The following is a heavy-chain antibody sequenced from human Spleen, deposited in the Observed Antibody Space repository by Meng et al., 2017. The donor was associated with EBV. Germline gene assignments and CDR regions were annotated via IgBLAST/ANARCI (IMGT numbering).Heavy chain of an antibody. J-gene: IGHJ4*02. CDR3: ARDGYSSGIDY. Sequence: QGHRQESGPGLVKPSETPSLTCTVSGGSVSRGSYYWSWIRQPPGKGLEWIGYIYHSGSTKYNPSLTSRVTISVDTSKNQFSLNLRSVTAADTAVYYCARDGYSSGIDYWGQGTLVTVSS. CDR2: IYHSGST. CDR1: GGSVSRGSYY. V-gene: IGHV4-61*01. D-gene: IGHD6-19*01.